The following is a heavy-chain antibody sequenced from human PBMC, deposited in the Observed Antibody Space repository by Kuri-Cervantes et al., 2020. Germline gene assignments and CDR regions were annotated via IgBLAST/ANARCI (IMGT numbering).Heavy chain of an antibody. CDR3: ARDWARAGTMILVVTLDY. V-gene: IGHV1-18*01. J-gene: IGHJ4*02. CDR2: ISSYNGNT. Sequence: ASVKVSCKASGYTFTNYGLNWVRQAPGQGLEWMGWISSYNGNTNSAQKLQGRVTMTTDTSTSTAYMELRSLRSDDTAVYYCARDWARAGTMILVVTLDYWGQGTLVTVSS. D-gene: IGHD3-22*01. CDR1: GYTFTNYG.